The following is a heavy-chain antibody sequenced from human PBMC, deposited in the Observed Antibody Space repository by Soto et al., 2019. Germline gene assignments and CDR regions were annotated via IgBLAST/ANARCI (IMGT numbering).Heavy chain of an antibody. CDR3: ARGRDYIWGSYRHQNWFDP. CDR1: GGSIRGYY. J-gene: IGHJ5*02. V-gene: IGHV4-59*12. Sequence: ASGTLSLTCTVSGGSIRGYYWSWIRQTPGKGLEWIGQIYYTGSTNYNPSLKSRVTISVDTSKNQFSLKLSSVTAADTAVYYCARGRDYIWGSYRHQNWFDPWGQGTLVTVSS. CDR2: IYYTGST. D-gene: IGHD3-16*02.